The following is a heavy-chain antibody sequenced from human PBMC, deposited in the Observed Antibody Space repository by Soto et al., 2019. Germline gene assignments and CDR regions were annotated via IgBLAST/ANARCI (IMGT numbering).Heavy chain of an antibody. V-gene: IGHV5-51*01. CDR1: GYSFTSYW. Sequence: GESLKISCKGSGYSFTSYWIGWVRQMPGKGLEWMGIIYPGDSDTRYSPSFQGQVTISADKSISTAYLQWSSLKASDTAMYYCASNGPFPPTTRDRSYWYFDLWGRGTLVTVSS. J-gene: IGHJ2*01. CDR3: ASNGPFPPTTRDRSYWYFDL. D-gene: IGHD2-8*01. CDR2: IYPGDSDT.